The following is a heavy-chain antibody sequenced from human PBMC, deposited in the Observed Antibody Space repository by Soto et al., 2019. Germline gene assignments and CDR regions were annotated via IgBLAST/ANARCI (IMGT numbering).Heavy chain of an antibody. CDR2: ISYDGNNK. D-gene: IGHD2-15*01. CDR3: ARAGCDGGTCCTLVGLRYGMDV. CDR1: GFTFSNYA. Sequence: QVQLVESGGGVVQPGRSLRLSCAASGFTFSNYAMYWVRQAPGKGLEWVAVISYDGNNKYYADSVKGRFTIPRDNSKNTLYLQMNSLRAEDTAVYYCARAGCDGGTCCTLVGLRYGMDVWGQGTTVTVSS. V-gene: IGHV3-30-3*01. J-gene: IGHJ6*02.